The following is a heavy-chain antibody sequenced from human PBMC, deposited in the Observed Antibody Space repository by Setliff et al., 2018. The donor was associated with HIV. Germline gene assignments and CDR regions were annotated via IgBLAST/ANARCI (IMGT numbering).Heavy chain of an antibody. CDR2: MNPNSGNT. D-gene: IGHD3-3*01. V-gene: IGHV1-8*02. CDR1: GYTFSTYD. CDR3: ASRYYNFWSGDYYYYGMDV. J-gene: IGHJ6*02. Sequence: GASVKVSCKASGYTFSTYDINWVRQATGQGLEWMGWMNPNSGNTGSADKFQGRVSMTRNTSINTAYMELSSLRSEDTAMYYCASRYYNFWSGDYYYYGMDVWGQGTTVTVSS.